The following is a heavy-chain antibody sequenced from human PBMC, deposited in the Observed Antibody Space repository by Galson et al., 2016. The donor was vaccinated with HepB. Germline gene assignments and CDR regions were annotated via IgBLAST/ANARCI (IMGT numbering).Heavy chain of an antibody. D-gene: IGHD2-21*02. CDR1: GYTFTSYD. J-gene: IGHJ4*02. Sequence: SVKVSCKASGYTFTSYDVNWVRQATGQGLEWMGWMNPNSGNTGNAQKFQGRVTMSINTSISTAYMELTSLRSEDTAIYYCARSPSDSKFDYWGREPWSPSPQ. CDR3: ARSPSDSKFDY. CDR2: MNPNSGNT. V-gene: IGHV1-8*01.